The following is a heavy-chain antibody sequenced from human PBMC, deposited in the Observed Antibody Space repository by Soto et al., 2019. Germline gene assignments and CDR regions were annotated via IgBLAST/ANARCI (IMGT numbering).Heavy chain of an antibody. J-gene: IGHJ4*02. Sequence: GSLRLSCAASGFTFTRYSMNWVRQAPGKGLEWVSSISSTTNYIYYADSMKGRFTVSRDNAKNSVYLEMNSLSAEDTAVYYCARESEDLTSNFDYWGQGTLVTVSS. CDR3: ARESEDLTSNFDY. V-gene: IGHV3-21*01. CDR1: GFTFTRYS. CDR2: ISSTTNYI.